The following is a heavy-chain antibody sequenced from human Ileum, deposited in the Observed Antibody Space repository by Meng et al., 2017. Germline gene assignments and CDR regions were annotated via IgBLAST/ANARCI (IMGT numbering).Heavy chain of an antibody. CDR3: ARESMDTDSSGWYDWYFDL. V-gene: IGHV3-13*01. CDR1: GFTFSNYD. CDR2: IGKAGDT. J-gene: IGHJ2*01. D-gene: IGHD6-19*01. Sequence: GGSLRLSCEASGFTFSNYDFHWVRQAPGKGLEWVSAIGKAGDTYYPGSVKGRFTMSRENAKNSVYLQMNSLTAGDTAVYYCARESMDTDSSGWYDWYFDLWGRGNLVTVSS.